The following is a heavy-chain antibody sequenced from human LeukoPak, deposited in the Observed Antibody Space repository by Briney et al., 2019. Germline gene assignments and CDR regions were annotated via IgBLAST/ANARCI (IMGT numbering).Heavy chain of an antibody. V-gene: IGHV1-18*01. D-gene: IGHD5-18*01. J-gene: IGHJ4*02. Sequence: ASVKVSCKASGYTFTSYGISWVRQAPGQGLEWMGWISAYNGNTNYAQKLQGRVTMTTDTSTSTAYMELRSLRSDDTALYYCARDEYSYGGRTHPYFFDFWGQGILVTVSS. CDR2: ISAYNGNT. CDR1: GYTFTSYG. CDR3: ARDEYSYGGRTHPYFFDF.